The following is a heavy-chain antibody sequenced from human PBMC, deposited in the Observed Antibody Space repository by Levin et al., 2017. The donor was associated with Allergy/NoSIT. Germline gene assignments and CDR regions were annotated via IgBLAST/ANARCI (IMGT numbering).Heavy chain of an antibody. J-gene: IGHJ3*02. Sequence: GGSLRLSCAASGFTFSSYGIHWVRQAPGKGLEWVAVISYDGSNKYYADSVKGRFTISRDNSKNTLYLQMNGLRAEDTAVYYCANDSGGSSWYDSAFDIWGKGTMVTVSS. D-gene: IGHD6-13*01. CDR2: ISYDGSNK. CDR1: GFTFSSYG. CDR3: ANDSGGSSWYDSAFDI. V-gene: IGHV3-30*18.